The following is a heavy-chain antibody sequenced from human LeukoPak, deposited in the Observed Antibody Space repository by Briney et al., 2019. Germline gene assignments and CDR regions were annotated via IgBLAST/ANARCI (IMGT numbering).Heavy chain of an antibody. CDR1: GGSISSYY. CDR2: IYYSGST. CDR3: ARVTSRPGAYGDHFDY. Sequence: SETLSLTCTVSGGSISSYYWSWIRQPPGKGLEWIGYIYYSGSTNYSPSLKSRVTISVDTSKNQFSLKLSSVTAADTAVYYCARVTSRPGAYGDHFDYWGQGTLVAVSS. V-gene: IGHV4-59*01. J-gene: IGHJ4*02. D-gene: IGHD4-17*01.